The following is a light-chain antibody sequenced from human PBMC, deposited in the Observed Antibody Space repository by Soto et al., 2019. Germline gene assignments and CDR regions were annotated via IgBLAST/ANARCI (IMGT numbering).Light chain of an antibody. J-gene: IGKJ1*01. Sequence: VLTQSPATRSFSPWRTAPLSFRASQSVSSYLAWYQQKPGQAPRLLIYGASNRATGIPDRFSGSGSGTDFTLTISRLEPEDFAVYYCQQYGSSGTFGQGTKVDIK. V-gene: IGKV3-20*01. CDR3: QQYGSSGT. CDR2: GAS. CDR1: QSVSSY.